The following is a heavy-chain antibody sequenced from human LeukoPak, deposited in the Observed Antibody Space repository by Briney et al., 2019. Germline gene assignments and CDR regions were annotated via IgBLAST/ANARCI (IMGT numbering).Heavy chain of an antibody. Sequence: PGGSLRLSCAASGFTFSSYWMSWVRQAPGKGLEWVANIKQDGSEKYYVDSVKGRFTISRDNAKNSLYLQMNSLRAEDTAVYYCARATPGTYSGSYAVELPVPDYWGQGTLVTVSS. V-gene: IGHV3-7*01. CDR2: IKQDGSEK. CDR3: ARATPGTYSGSYAVELPVPDY. J-gene: IGHJ4*02. D-gene: IGHD1-26*01. CDR1: GFTFSSYW.